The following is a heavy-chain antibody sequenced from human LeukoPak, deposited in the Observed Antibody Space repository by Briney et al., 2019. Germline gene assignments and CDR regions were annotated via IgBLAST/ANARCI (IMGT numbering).Heavy chain of an antibody. Sequence: GGSLRLSCAASGFTFDDYAMHWVRQAPGKGLEWVSGISWNSGSIGYADSVKGRFTISRDNAKNSLYLQMNSLRAEDMALYYCAKDIRPYSSGYYGPFDYWGQGTLVTVSS. J-gene: IGHJ4*02. CDR1: GFTFDDYA. CDR2: ISWNSGSI. D-gene: IGHD3-22*01. CDR3: AKDIRPYSSGYYGPFDY. V-gene: IGHV3-9*03.